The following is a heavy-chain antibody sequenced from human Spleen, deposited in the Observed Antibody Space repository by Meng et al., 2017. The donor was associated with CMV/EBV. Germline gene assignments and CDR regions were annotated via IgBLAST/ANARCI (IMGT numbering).Heavy chain of an antibody. J-gene: IGHJ4*02. D-gene: IGHD1-26*01. V-gene: IGHV3-30-3*01. CDR3: AKGNQYSGGSFDY. Sequence: QVQLVESGGGVVQPGGVLGLPCAASGFTLSSYAMHWVRQAPGKGLEWVAVISYDGSNKYYADSVKGRFTISRDNSKNTLYLQMNSLRAEDTAVYYCAKGNQYSGGSFDYWGQGTLVNVSS. CDR1: GFTLSSYA. CDR2: ISYDGSNK.